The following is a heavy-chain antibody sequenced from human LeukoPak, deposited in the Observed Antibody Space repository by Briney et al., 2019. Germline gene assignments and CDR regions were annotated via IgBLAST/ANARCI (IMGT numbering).Heavy chain of an antibody. V-gene: IGHV3-23*01. CDR3: AREYCSGGRCQYYFDY. CDR1: GFTFSSYA. CDR2: ISSSGGST. J-gene: IGHJ4*02. Sequence: GGSLRLSCAASGFTFSSYAMSWVRQAPGKGLEWVSAISSSGGSTYYADSVKGRFTISRDNSKDTLYLQMGSLRAEDMAVYYCAREYCSGGRCQYYFDYWGQGTLVTVSS. D-gene: IGHD2-15*01.